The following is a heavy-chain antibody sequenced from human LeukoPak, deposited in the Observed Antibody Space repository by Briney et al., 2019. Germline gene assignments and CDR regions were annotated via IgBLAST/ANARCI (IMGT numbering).Heavy chain of an antibody. D-gene: IGHD6-6*01. Sequence: GGSLRLSCAASGFSFRKHWMHWVRQTPGKGLVWVSRICSDGSSTSYADSVKGRFTISRDNDKNTLYLQMNNLRAEDTAMYYCARDQRVTGRPDIDYWGQGTLVIVSS. CDR1: GFSFRKHW. CDR2: ICSDGSST. J-gene: IGHJ4*02. V-gene: IGHV3-74*03. CDR3: ARDQRVTGRPDIDY.